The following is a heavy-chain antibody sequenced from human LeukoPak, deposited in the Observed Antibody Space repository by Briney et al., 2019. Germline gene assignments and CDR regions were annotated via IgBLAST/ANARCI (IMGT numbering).Heavy chain of an antibody. J-gene: IGHJ6*02. CDR2: ISGSGGTT. CDR3: AKDWGIAL. V-gene: IGHV3-23*01. D-gene: IGHD3-16*01. CDR1: GFSFSSYA. Sequence: GGSLRLSCAASGFSFSSYAMSWVRLAPGKGLEWVSAISGSGGTTYYADSVKGRFTISRDNSKNTLYLRMNSLRVEDTAVYYCAKDWGIALWGQGTTVTVSS.